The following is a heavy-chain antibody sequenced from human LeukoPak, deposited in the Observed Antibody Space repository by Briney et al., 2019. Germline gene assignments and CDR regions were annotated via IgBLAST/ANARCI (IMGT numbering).Heavy chain of an antibody. D-gene: IGHD4-23*01. Sequence: SETLSLTCDVSGGSISSSNWWSWVRQPPGKGLEWIGEIYHSGSTNYNPSLKSRVTISVDKSKNQFSLKLSSVTAADTAVYYCARDLHGGDSFTSDWYFDLWGRGTLVTVSS. V-gene: IGHV4-4*02. CDR1: GGSISSSNW. CDR3: ARDLHGGDSFTSDWYFDL. CDR2: IYHSGST. J-gene: IGHJ2*01.